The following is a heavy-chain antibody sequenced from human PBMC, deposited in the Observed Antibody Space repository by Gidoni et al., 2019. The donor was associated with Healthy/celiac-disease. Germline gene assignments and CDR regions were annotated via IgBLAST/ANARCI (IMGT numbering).Heavy chain of an antibody. Sequence: EVQLVESGGVVVQPGGSLRLSCAASGFTVDDYTMHWVRQAPGKGLEWVSLISWDGGSTYYADSVKGRFTISRDNSKNSLYLQMNSLRTEDTALYYCAKDGGSGWYYFDYWGQGTLVTVSS. CDR2: ISWDGGST. D-gene: IGHD6-19*01. CDR3: AKDGGSGWYYFDY. J-gene: IGHJ4*02. CDR1: GFTVDDYT. V-gene: IGHV3-43*01.